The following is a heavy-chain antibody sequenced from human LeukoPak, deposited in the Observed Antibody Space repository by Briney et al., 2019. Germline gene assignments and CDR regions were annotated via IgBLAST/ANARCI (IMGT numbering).Heavy chain of an antibody. CDR1: GGSISSSSYY. CDR3: ANLAGSQSGDDAFDI. CDR2: IYYSGST. D-gene: IGHD3-10*01. J-gene: IGHJ3*02. V-gene: IGHV4-39*07. Sequence: MSSETLSLTCTVSGGSISSSSYYWGWIRQPPGKGLEWIGSIYYSGSTYYNPSLKSRVTISVDTSKNQFSLKLSSVTAADTAVYYCANLAGSQSGDDAFDIWGQGTLVTVSS.